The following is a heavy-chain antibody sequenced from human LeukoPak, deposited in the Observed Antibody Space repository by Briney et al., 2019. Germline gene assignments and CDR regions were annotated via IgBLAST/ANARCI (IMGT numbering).Heavy chain of an antibody. CDR1: GFTFSSYA. D-gene: IGHD6-13*01. CDR2: ISYDGNNK. J-gene: IGHJ4*02. Sequence: GGSLRLSCAASGFTFSSYAMHWVRQAPGKGLEWVAIISYDGNNKFYADSVKGRFSISRDNSKNTLYLQMNSLRAEDTAVYYCARDPPTTGYSSSWYNNWGQGTLVTVSS. CDR3: ARDPPTTGYSSSWYNN. V-gene: IGHV3-30*14.